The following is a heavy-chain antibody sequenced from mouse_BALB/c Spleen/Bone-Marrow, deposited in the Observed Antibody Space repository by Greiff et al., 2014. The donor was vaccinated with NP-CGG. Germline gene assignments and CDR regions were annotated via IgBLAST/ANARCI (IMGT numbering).Heavy chain of an antibody. V-gene: IGHV14-3*02. D-gene: IGHD1-1*01. CDR2: IDPANGNT. CDR1: GFNIKDTY. CDR3: ATYYYGSSWGFAY. J-gene: IGHJ3*01. Sequence: VQLQQSGAELVKPGASVKLSCTASGFNIKDTYMHWVKQRPGQGLEWIGRIDPANGNTKYDPKFQGKATITADTSSNTAYLQLSSLTSEDTAVYYCATYYYGSSWGFAYWGQGTLVTVSA.